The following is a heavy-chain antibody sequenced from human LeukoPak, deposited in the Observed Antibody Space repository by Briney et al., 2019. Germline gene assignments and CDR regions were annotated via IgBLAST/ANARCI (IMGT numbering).Heavy chain of an antibody. CDR2: MYYSGSI. CDR3: ARRVAGTELFDY. Sequence: PSETLSLTCTVSGGSSSGYYWSWIRQPPGKGLEWIGYMYYSGSINYNPSLKSRVTISVDTSKNQFSLKLNSVTAADTAVYYCARRVAGTELFDYWGQGTLVTVSS. D-gene: IGHD6-19*01. V-gene: IGHV4-59*08. CDR1: GGSSSGYY. J-gene: IGHJ4*02.